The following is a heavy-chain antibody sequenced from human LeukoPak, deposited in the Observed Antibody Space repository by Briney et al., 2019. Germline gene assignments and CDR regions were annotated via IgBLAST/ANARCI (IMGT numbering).Heavy chain of an antibody. CDR1: GFTFTTYW. V-gene: IGHV3-7*01. J-gene: IGHJ3*02. CDR3: ARDPPRIAAAGTKAFDI. D-gene: IGHD6-13*01. Sequence: GGSLRLSCEASGFTFTTYWLGWVRQPPGKGLEWVANIKQDGSEKYYVDSVKGRFTISRDNAKNSLYLQMNSLRAEDTAVYYCARDPPRIAAAGTKAFDIWGQGTMVTVSS. CDR2: IKQDGSEK.